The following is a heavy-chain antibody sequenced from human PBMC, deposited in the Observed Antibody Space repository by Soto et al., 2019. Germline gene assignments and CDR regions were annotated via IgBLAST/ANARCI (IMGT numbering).Heavy chain of an antibody. J-gene: IGHJ4*01. CDR1: GFTFSSYS. D-gene: IGHD3-22*01. CDR3: ARVPVSYDSSGYLFDY. CDR2: ISSSSSTI. V-gene: IGHV3-48*02. Sequence: GGSLRLSCAASGFTFSSYSMNWVRQAPGKGLEWVSYISSSSSTIYYADSVKGRFTITRDNAKNSLYLQMNSLRDEDAALYYCARVPVSYDSSGYLFDYWGHGTLVTVSS.